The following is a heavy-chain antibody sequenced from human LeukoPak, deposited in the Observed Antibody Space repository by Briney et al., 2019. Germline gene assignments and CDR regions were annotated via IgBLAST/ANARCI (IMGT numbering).Heavy chain of an antibody. Sequence: HGEPLKISGKGSGYSFTSYWIGWVRQLPGKGLRWMGIIYPGDSDTRYSTSFQGQVTISADKSISTAYLQWSSLKAADTAMYYCARAGIVGATSFDYWGQGTLVTVSS. V-gene: IGHV5-51*01. CDR3: ARAGIVGATSFDY. D-gene: IGHD1-26*01. J-gene: IGHJ4*02. CDR1: GYSFTSYW. CDR2: IYPGDSDT.